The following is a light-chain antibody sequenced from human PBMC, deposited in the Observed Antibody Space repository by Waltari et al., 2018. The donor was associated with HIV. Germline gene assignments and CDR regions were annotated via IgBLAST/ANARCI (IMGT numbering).Light chain of an antibody. V-gene: IGLV2-14*01. J-gene: IGLJ3*02. CDR3: SSYTSSSTWV. CDR1: NTDVGGSNS. Sequence: QSPLTQPASVSGSPGQSTPFSCTGTNTDVGGSNSVSWYQHHPGRAPKLMIYEVSKRPSGVSNRFSGSKSGNTASLTISGLQAEDEADYYCSSYTSSSTWVFGGGTKVTVL. CDR2: EVS.